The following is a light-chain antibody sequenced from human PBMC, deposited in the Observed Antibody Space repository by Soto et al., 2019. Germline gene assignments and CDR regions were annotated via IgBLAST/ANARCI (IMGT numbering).Light chain of an antibody. CDR1: PGISNS. Sequence: DIQMTQSPSSLSAFVGDRVTISCRASPGISNSVAWYQQKPGKVPKVLIYDASTLQSGVPSRFSGSVSWTDFTLTISSLQPEDVAIYYCQKYNSGLETFGPGTKVDIK. V-gene: IGKV1-27*01. J-gene: IGKJ3*01. CDR3: QKYNSGLET. CDR2: DAS.